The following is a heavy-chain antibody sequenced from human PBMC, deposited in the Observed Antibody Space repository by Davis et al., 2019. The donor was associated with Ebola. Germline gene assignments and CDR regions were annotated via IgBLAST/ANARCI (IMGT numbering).Heavy chain of an antibody. CDR3: ARDSTHYGDFAFEI. D-gene: IGHD4-17*01. V-gene: IGHV3-21*01. CDR1: GFTFSSYS. CDR2: ISSSSSYI. J-gene: IGHJ3*02. Sequence: PGGSLRLSCAASGFTFSSYSMNWVRQAPGKGLEWVSSISSSSSYIYYADSVKGRFTISRDNAKNSLYLQMNSLRAEDTAVYYCARDSTHYGDFAFEIWGQGTMVTVSS.